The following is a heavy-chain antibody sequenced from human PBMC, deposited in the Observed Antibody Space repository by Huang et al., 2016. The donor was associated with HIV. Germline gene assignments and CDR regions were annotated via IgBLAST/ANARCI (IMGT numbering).Heavy chain of an antibody. CDR3: ARAGGFEI. V-gene: IGHV3-74*01. D-gene: IGHD2-15*01. Sequence: EEHLVESGGGLVQPGGSLRLSCEASGFKFSNYWMPWVRQAPGKGLMWVSRIKSDGRTTDYADSVKGRFTISRDNAKNTLYLQMSSLTAEDTAIYYCARAGGFEIWGQGTVVTVSS. J-gene: IGHJ3*02. CDR1: GFKFSNYW. CDR2: IKSDGRTT.